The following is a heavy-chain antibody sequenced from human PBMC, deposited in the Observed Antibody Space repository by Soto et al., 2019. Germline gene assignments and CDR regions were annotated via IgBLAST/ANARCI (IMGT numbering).Heavy chain of an antibody. CDR1: GFTFSSYS. Sequence: GGSLRLSCAASGFTFSSYSMNWVRQAPGKGLEWVSSISSSSSYIYYADSVKGRFTISRDNAKNSLYLQMNSLRAEDTAVYYCARDSATIFGVVNDAFDIWGQGTMVTVSS. J-gene: IGHJ3*02. D-gene: IGHD3-3*01. CDR2: ISSSSSYI. CDR3: ARDSATIFGVVNDAFDI. V-gene: IGHV3-21*01.